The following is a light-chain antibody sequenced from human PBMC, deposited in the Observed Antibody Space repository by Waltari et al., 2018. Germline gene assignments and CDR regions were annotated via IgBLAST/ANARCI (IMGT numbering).Light chain of an antibody. CDR2: DVS. J-gene: IGLJ3*02. CDR1: SSHVGGYNY. V-gene: IGLV2-11*01. Sequence: QSALTQPRSVSGSPGPSVTISCTGPSSHVGGYNYVSWYQQHPGKAPKLMIYDVSKRPSGVPDRFSGSKSGNTASLTISGLQAEDEADYYCCSYAGSYSWVFGGGTKLTVL. CDR3: CSYAGSYSWV.